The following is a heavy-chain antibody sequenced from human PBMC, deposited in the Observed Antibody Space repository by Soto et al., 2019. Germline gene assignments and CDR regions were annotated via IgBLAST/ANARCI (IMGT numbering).Heavy chain of an antibody. CDR3: TPLVGLIAVAGTGYYYGMDV. V-gene: IGHV4-34*01. CDR1: GGSFSGYY. J-gene: IGHJ6*02. CDR2: VNHGGTS. D-gene: IGHD6-19*01. Sequence: PSEILSLTCAVHGGSFSGYYWDWIRQPPGKGLEWIGEVNHGGTSNYNPSLKSRAIISVDTSKNQFSLKLTSVTAEDTAVYYCTPLVGLIAVAGTGYYYGMDVWGQGTTVTVSS.